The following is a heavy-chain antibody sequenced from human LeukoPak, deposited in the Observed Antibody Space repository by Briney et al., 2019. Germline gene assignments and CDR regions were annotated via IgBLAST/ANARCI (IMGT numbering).Heavy chain of an antibody. J-gene: IGHJ5*02. V-gene: IGHV1-69*13. CDR1: GGTFSSYA. CDR3: ARGGWEQQLAENWLDP. CDR2: IIPIFGTA. Sequence: SVKVSCKASGGTFSSYAISWVRQAPGQGLEWMGGIIPIFGTANYAQKFQGRVTITADESTSTAYMELSSLRSEDTAVYYCARGGWEQQLAENWLDPWGQGTLVTVSS. D-gene: IGHD6-13*01.